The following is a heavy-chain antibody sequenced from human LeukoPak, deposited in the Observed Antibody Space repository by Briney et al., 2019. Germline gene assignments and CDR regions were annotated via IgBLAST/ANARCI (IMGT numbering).Heavy chain of an antibody. D-gene: IGHD6-6*01. CDR3: ARSLRGAAHHFDY. V-gene: IGHV4-39*01. CDR1: GGSISGSSYY. J-gene: IGHJ4*02. CDR2: IYYSGNT. Sequence: SETLSLTCTVSGGSISGSSYYWGWIRQPPGKGLEWIGSIYYSGNTYYNPSLKSRVTISVDTSKDQFSLKLSSVTAADTAVYYCARSLRGAAHHFDYWGQGTLVTVSS.